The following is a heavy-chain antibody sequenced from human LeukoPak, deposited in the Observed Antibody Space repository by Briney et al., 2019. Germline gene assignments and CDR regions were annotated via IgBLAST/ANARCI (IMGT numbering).Heavy chain of an antibody. V-gene: IGHV3-23*01. Sequence: GGSLRLSCATSGFIFYNYAMNWVRQGPGKGLEWVSGISGSGGSTYYAVSVRGRFTISRDNSKNTLYLQINSLRAEDTAVYYCARGAGYNYPYYFDYWGQGTLVTVSS. D-gene: IGHD5-24*01. CDR1: GFIFYNYA. CDR2: ISGSGGST. J-gene: IGHJ4*02. CDR3: ARGAGYNYPYYFDY.